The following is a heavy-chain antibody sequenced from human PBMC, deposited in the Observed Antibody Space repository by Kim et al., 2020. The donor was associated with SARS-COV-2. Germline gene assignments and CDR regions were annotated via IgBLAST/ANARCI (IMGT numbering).Heavy chain of an antibody. Sequence: GGSLRLSCTTSGFTLTGYAMSWVRQAPGKGLEWVSSIDGSDGTTYYVDSVKGRFSISRDNSKNTLYLQMNGLRADDTAAYYCMKGGWGWIWDHWGQGTRVTVSS. CDR1: GFTLTGYA. CDR2: IDGSDGTT. V-gene: IGHV3-23*01. J-gene: IGHJ4*02. CDR3: MKGGWGWIWDH. D-gene: IGHD2-2*03.